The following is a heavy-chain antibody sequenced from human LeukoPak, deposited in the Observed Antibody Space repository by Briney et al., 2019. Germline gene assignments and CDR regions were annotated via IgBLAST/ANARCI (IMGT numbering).Heavy chain of an antibody. D-gene: IGHD3-3*01. CDR1: GFTFSSYS. Sequence: GGSLRLSCAASGFTFSSYSMNWVRQAPGKGLEWVSSISSSSSYIYYADSVKGRFTISRDNAKNSLYLQMNSLRAEDTAVYYCSSGGITIFGVVAKNAFDIWGQGTMVTVSS. J-gene: IGHJ3*02. V-gene: IGHV3-21*01. CDR2: ISSSSSYI. CDR3: SSGGITIFGVVAKNAFDI.